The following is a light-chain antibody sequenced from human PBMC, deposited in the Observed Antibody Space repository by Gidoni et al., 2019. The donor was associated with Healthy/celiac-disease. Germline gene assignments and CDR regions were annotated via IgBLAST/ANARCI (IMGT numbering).Light chain of an antibody. CDR1: QSVSSY. CDR2: DAS. J-gene: IGKJ5*01. Sequence: EIVLTQSPATLSLSPGERATLSCRASQSVSSYLAWYQQKPGQAPRLLIYDASNRATGIPARFSGSGYGTDVTLTISSLEPEDFAVYYCQQRSNWLITFGQGTRLEIK. CDR3: QQRSNWLIT. V-gene: IGKV3-11*01.